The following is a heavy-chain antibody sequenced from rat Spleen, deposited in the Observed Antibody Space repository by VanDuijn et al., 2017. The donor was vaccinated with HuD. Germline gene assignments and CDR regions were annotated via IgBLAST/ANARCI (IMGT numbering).Heavy chain of an antibody. D-gene: IGHD1-8*01. CDR1: GFTFSDYY. V-gene: IGHV5-29*01. Sequence: EVQLVESDGGLVQPGRSLKLSCAASGFTFSDYYMARVRQAPTKGLEWVATISYDGSSTYYRDSVKGRFTISRDNAKSTLYLQMDSLRSEDTATYYCAKEGDGGYSSYPNWFAYWGQGTLVTVSS. CDR3: AKEGDGGYSSYPNWFAY. CDR2: ISYDGSST. J-gene: IGHJ3*01.